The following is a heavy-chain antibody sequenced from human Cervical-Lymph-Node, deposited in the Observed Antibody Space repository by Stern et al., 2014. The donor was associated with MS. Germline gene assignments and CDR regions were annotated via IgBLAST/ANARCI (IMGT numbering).Heavy chain of an antibody. CDR3: ARDLAGRDDF. CDR1: GLTFSTYW. Sequence: EVQLVQSGGGLVQPGGSLRLSCAASGLTFSTYWMHWVRQAPGKGLVWVSRINEDGRITNYADSVKGRFTISRDNAKNTLYLQMTGLRAEDTAVYYCARDLAGRDDFWGQGTLVTVS. V-gene: IGHV3-74*01. CDR2: INEDGRIT. J-gene: IGHJ4*02.